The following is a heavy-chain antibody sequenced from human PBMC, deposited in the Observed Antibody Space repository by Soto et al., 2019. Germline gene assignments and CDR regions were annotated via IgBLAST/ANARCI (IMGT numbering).Heavy chain of an antibody. J-gene: IGHJ4*02. CDR2: TYYRSKWYN. CDR3: GRDRSVFGVPLFDY. CDR1: GDSVSSNSAA. V-gene: IGHV6-1*01. D-gene: IGHD3-3*01. Sequence: SQTLSLTCAISGDSVSSNSAAWNWIRQSPSRGLEWLGRTYYRSKWYNDYAVSVKSRITINPDTSKNQFSLQLNSVTPEDTAVYYWGRDRSVFGVPLFDYWGQGTLVTVSS.